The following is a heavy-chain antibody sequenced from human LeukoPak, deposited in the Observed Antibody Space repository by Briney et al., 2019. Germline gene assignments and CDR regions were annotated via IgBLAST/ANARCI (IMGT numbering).Heavy chain of an antibody. CDR2: INHSGST. V-gene: IGHV4-34*01. J-gene: IGHJ4*02. CDR1: GGSFSGYY. D-gene: IGHD2-15*01. Sequence: SETLSLTCAVYGGSFSGYYWSWIRQPPGKGLEWIGEINHSGSTNYNPSLKSRVTISVDTSKNQFSLKLSSVTAADTAVYYCARGPPTTLRRKPFDYWGQGTLVTVSS. CDR3: ARGPPTTLRRKPFDY.